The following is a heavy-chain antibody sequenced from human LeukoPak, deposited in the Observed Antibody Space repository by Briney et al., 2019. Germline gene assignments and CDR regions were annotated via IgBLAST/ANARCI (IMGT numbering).Heavy chain of an antibody. D-gene: IGHD2-2*01. CDR1: GYTFTSYD. Sequence: ASVKVSCKASGYTFTSYDINWVRQATGQGLEWMGWMNPNSGNTGYAQKFQGRVTMTRNTSISTAYMELSSLRSEDTAVYYCARRYCSSTSCLSYYFDYWGQGTLVTVSS. V-gene: IGHV1-8*01. CDR3: ARRYCSSTSCLSYYFDY. J-gene: IGHJ4*02. CDR2: MNPNSGNT.